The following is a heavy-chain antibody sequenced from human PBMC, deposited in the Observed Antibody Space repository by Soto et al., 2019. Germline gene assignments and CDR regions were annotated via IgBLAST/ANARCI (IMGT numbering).Heavy chain of an antibody. D-gene: IGHD3-16*01. CDR2: INGYTGNT. J-gene: IGHJ6*02. Sequence: QVQLVQSGGEVKKPGASVKVSCKASGYTFTSYGFSWVRQAPGQGLEWMGWINGYTGNTHYAQKFQGRVTITIDTSTSTAYMELSTLISDGTAVYYCARAWVTGKGGMDVWGQGPTVTVSS. V-gene: IGHV1-18*01. CDR1: GYTFTSYG. CDR3: ARAWVTGKGGMDV.